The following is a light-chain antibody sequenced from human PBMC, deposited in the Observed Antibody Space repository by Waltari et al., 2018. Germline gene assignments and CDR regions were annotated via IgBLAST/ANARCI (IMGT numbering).Light chain of an antibody. Sequence: EIVMTQSPATLSLSPGERATPSCRASQSVSNNLAWYQQKPGQAPRLLIYGASSWVTGIPDRFSGSGSGTDFTLTITSLEAEDFAVYYCQQYGNWPVTFGGGTKVEIK. J-gene: IGKJ4*01. CDR2: GAS. V-gene: IGKV3-15*01. CDR1: QSVSNN. CDR3: QQYGNWPVT.